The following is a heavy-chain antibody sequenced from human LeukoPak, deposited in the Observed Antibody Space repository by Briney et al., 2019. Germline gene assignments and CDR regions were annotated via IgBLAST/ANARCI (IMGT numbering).Heavy chain of an antibody. CDR1: GFTVSSSF. J-gene: IGHJ4*02. V-gene: IGHV3-23*01. CDR2: ISISGGST. D-gene: IGHD6-19*01. Sequence: AGGSLRLSCAASGFTVSSSFMNWVRQAPGKGLEWVSVISISGGSTYYADSVKGRFTISRDNSKKTLFLQMNSLRAEDTAVYYCAKRNSSGFYYFDYWGQGTLVTVSS. CDR3: AKRNSSGFYYFDY.